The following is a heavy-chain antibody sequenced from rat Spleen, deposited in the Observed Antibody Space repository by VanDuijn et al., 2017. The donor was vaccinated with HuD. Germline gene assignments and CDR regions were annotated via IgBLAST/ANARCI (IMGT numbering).Heavy chain of an antibody. CDR2: ISTGGGNT. CDR3: ARRNNLNWYFDF. D-gene: IGHD1-10*01. V-gene: IGHV5S13*01. Sequence: EVQLVESGGGLVQPGRSLKLSCAASGFTFSNYDMAWVRQAPTKGLEWIASISTGGGNTYYRDSVKGRFTISRDNAKNTQYLQMNSLRSEDTATYYCARRNNLNWYFDFWGPGTMVTVSS. CDR1: GFTFSNYD. J-gene: IGHJ1*01.